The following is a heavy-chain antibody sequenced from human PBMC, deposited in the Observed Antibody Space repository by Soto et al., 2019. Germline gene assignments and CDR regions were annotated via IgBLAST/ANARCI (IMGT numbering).Heavy chain of an antibody. J-gene: IGHJ3*02. CDR3: VKDLPHSSSLVDNPNDAFDI. Sequence: GGSLRLSCSASGFTFSSYAMHWVRQAPGKGLEYVSAISSNGGSTYYADSVKGRFTISRDNSKNTLYLQMGSLRAEDTAVYYCVKDLPHSSSLVDNPNDAFDIWGQGTMVTVSS. D-gene: IGHD6-6*01. CDR2: ISSNGGST. V-gene: IGHV3-64D*08. CDR1: GFTFSSYA.